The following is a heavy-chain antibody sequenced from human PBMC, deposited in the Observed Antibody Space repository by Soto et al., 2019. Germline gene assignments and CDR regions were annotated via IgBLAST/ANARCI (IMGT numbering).Heavy chain of an antibody. D-gene: IGHD2-2*01. J-gene: IGHJ4*02. CDR2: TSNSGST. CDR3: ARGGGSTKVDY. CDR1: GGSITSSGYY. Sequence: QVQLQESGPGLVKPSQTLSLTCTVFGGSITSSGYYWSWIRQHPGEGLEWIGFTSNSGSTSYNPSLKGRVTISVDTSSNQFSLNLKSGTAADTAVYYCARGGGSTKVDYWGQGTLVTVSP. V-gene: IGHV4-31*03.